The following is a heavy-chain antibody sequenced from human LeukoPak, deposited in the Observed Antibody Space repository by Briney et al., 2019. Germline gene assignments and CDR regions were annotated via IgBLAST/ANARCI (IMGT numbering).Heavy chain of an antibody. D-gene: IGHD5-12*01. V-gene: IGHV3-23*01. CDR3: AKAFSAYENWPPNWFDP. J-gene: IGHJ5*02. Sequence: GGSLRLSCVASGFSFSSYVMNWVRQAPGTGLEWVSAISGSGGGTYYADSVKGRLTISRDNSKNTLYLQMSSLRAEDTAVYYCAKAFSAYENWPPNWFDPWGQGTLVTVSS. CDR2: ISGSGGGT. CDR1: GFSFSSYV.